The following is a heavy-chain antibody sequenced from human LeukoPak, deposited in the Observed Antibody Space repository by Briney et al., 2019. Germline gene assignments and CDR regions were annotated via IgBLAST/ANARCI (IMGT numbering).Heavy chain of an antibody. D-gene: IGHD2-15*01. V-gene: IGHV3-23*01. CDR2: ITPNADRA. CDR3: ARDSGGGFDY. CDR1: GFTFGSYG. Sequence: GGSLRLSCAASGFTFGSYGMSWVRQAPGKGLEWVSFITPNADRASYADSVKGRFTISRDNSKNTLYLQMNSLRAEDTAVYYCARDSGGGFDYWGQGTLVTVSS. J-gene: IGHJ4*02.